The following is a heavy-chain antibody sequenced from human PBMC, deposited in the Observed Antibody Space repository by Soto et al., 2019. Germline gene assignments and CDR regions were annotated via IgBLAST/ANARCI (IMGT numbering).Heavy chain of an antibody. D-gene: IGHD6-6*01. V-gene: IGHV4-34*01. CDR1: GGSFSGYY. Sequence: SETLSLTCAVYGGSFSGYYWSWIRQPPGKGLEWIGEINHSGSTNYNPSLKSRVTISVDTSKNQFSLKLSSVTAADTAVYYCGRGKRVGAARRGNYYYYGMDVWGQGTTVTVSS. CDR2: INHSGST. J-gene: IGHJ6*02. CDR3: GRGKRVGAARRGNYYYYGMDV.